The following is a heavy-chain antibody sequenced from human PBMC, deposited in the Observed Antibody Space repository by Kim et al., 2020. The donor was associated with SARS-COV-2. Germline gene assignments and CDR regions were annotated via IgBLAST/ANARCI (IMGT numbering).Heavy chain of an antibody. CDR3: ARDLRITIFGVVIISLDY. CDR1: GGSISSSSYY. D-gene: IGHD3-3*01. CDR2: IYYSGST. J-gene: IGHJ4*02. Sequence: SETLSLTCTVSGGSISSSSYYWGWIRQPPGKGLEWIGSIYYSGSTYYNPSLKSRVTISVDTSKNQFSLKLSSVTAADTAVYYCARDLRITIFGVVIISLDYWGQGTLVTVSS. V-gene: IGHV4-39*07.